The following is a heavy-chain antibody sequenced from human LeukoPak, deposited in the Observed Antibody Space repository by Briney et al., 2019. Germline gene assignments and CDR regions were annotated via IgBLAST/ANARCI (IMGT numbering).Heavy chain of an antibody. D-gene: IGHD6-13*01. J-gene: IGHJ4*02. Sequence: SETLSLTCTVSGGSISSSSYYWGWIRQPPGKGLEWIGSIYYSGSTYYNPSLKSRVTISVDTSKNQFSLKLSSVTAADTAVYYCARHMGFWYSSSWAYYFDYWGQGTLVTVSS. CDR3: ARHMGFWYSSSWAYYFDY. CDR2: IYYSGST. CDR1: GGSISSSSYY. V-gene: IGHV4-39*01.